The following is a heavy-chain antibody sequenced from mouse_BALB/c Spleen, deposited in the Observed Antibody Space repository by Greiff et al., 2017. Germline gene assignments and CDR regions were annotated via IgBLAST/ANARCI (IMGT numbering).Heavy chain of an antibody. J-gene: IGHJ4*01. V-gene: IGHV5-4*02. CDR2: ISDGGSYT. CDR1: GFTFSDYY. CDR3: ASAVVAMDY. D-gene: IGHD1-1*01. Sequence: EVQRVESGGGLVKPGGSLKLSCAASGFTFSDYYMYWVRQTPEKRLEWVATISDGGSYTYYPDSVKGRFTISRDNAKNNLYLQMSSLKSEDTAMYYCASAVVAMDYWGQGTSVTVSS.